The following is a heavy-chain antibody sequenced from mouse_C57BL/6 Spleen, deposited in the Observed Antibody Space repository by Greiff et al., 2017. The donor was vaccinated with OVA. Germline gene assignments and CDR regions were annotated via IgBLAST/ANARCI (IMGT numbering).Heavy chain of an antibody. V-gene: IGHV5-17*01. Sequence: EVKLVESGGGLVKPGGSLKLSCAASGFTFSDYGMHWVRQAPEKGLEWVAYISSGSSTIYYADTVKGRFTISRDNAKNTLFLQMTSLRSEDTAMYYCARRWNMITTGGSCAYWGQGTLVTVSA. CDR2: ISSGSSTI. J-gene: IGHJ3*01. D-gene: IGHD2-4*01. CDR1: GFTFSDYG. CDR3: ARRWNMITTGGSCAY.